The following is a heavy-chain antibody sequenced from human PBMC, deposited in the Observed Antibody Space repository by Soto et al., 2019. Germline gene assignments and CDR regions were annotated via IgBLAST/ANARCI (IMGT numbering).Heavy chain of an antibody. D-gene: IGHD6-13*01. CDR2: ISGSGGST. V-gene: IGHV3-23*01. CDR1: GFTFSSHA. CDR3: AKVRDSSSWYGDFDY. J-gene: IGHJ4*02. Sequence: GGSLRLSCAASGFTFSSHAMSWVRQAPGKGLEWVSAISGSGGSTYYADSVKGRFTISRDNSKNTLYLQMNSLRAEDTAVYYCAKVRDSSSWYGDFDYWGQGTLVTV.